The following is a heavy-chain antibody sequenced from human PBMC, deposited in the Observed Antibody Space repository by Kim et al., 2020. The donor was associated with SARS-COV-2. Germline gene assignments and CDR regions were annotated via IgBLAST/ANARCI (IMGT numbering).Heavy chain of an antibody. D-gene: IGHD4-17*01. V-gene: IGHV4-39*01. CDR2: IYYTATT. J-gene: IGHJ4*01. CDR1: TDSISSGTYY. Sequence: SETLSLTCSASTDSISSGTYYWGWIRQPPGKGLEWIGSIYYTATTYSNPSLKNRVTLSVDTSENQISLSLSSVTAADTAVYYCARQKGAGDYGPFDYWGQGKLVTVS. CDR3: ARQKGAGDYGPFDY.